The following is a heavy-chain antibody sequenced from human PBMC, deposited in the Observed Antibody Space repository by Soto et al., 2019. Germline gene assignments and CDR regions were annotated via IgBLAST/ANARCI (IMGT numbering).Heavy chain of an antibody. CDR1: GYSISSGYY. D-gene: IGHD3-10*01. V-gene: IGHV4-38-2*02. J-gene: IGHJ6*02. Sequence: SETLSLTCTVSGYSISSGYYWGGIGQPRGKRLEWIGNIYLSGSTYYSPSLKSRVTISLDTSKNQFSLTVRSVTASDTATYYCARVSPSGHIDVWGQATTVTVSS. CDR3: ARVSPSGHIDV. CDR2: IYLSGST.